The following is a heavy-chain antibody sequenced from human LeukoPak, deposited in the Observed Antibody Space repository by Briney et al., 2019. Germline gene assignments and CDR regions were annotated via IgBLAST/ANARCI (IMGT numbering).Heavy chain of an antibody. V-gene: IGHV1-8*01. CDR1: GYTFTSYD. Sequence: GASVKVSCKASGYTFTSYDINWVRQATGQGLEWMGYMNPDSGKTGYAQKFQGRVTMTRDTSTSTVYMELSSLRSGDTAVYYCARDLRYCAEFDYWGQGTLVTVSS. J-gene: IGHJ4*02. CDR2: MNPDSGKT. D-gene: IGHD2-15*01. CDR3: ARDLRYCAEFDY.